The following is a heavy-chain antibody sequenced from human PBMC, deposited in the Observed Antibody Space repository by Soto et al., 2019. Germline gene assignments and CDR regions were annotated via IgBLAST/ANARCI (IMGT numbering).Heavy chain of an antibody. CDR1: GLTFSNYG. D-gene: IGHD3-10*01. J-gene: IGHJ5*02. CDR3: VRDYTSGSGTSYGHSWFEP. CDR2: IWFDGSNS. Sequence: QVQLVDSGGGVVQPGRSLRLSCAASGLTFSNYGMHWIRQAPGKGLEWVAIIWFDGSNSNYADSVKGRFTISRDNSRNTLYLQMDSLRAGDTAVYFCVRDYTSGSGTSYGHSWFEPWGQGTLVTVSS. V-gene: IGHV3-33*01.